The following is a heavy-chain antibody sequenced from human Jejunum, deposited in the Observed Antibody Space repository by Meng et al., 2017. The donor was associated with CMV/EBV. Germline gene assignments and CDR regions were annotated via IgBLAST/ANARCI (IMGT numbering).Heavy chain of an antibody. CDR2: ISCSSGIM. J-gene: IGHJ1*01. D-gene: IGHD1-1*01. CDR1: GFSVSISS. V-gene: IGHV3-48*04. CDR3: TRDPNQLVLDYFQH. Sequence: GFSVSISSMYWVRQAPGKGLEWISYISCSSGIMYYSDSVKGRFTISRDNAKNSLYLQMNSLRGEDTAVYYCTRDPNQLVLDYFQHWGQGTPVTVSS.